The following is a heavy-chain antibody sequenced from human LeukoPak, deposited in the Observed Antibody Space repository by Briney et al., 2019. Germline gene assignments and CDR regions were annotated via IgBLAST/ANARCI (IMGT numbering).Heavy chain of an antibody. CDR2: IWYVGSNK. CDR3: ARDSGGDAFDI. CDR1: GFTFSSYG. D-gene: IGHD3-16*01. Sequence: GGSLRLSCAASGFTFSSYGMHWVRQAPGKGLEWVAVIWYVGSNKYYADSVKGRFTISRDNSKNTLYLQMNSLRAEDTAVYYCARDSGGDAFDIWGQGTMVTVSS. V-gene: IGHV3-33*01. J-gene: IGHJ3*02.